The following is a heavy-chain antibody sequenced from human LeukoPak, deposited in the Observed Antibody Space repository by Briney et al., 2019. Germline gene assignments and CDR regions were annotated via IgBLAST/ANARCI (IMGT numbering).Heavy chain of an antibody. CDR3: ARVDYGDYVPHFDY. V-gene: IGHV1-8*01. D-gene: IGHD4-17*01. J-gene: IGHJ4*02. CDR2: MKPNSGNT. CDR1: GYTFTSYD. Sequence: ASVKVSCKASGYTFTSYDINWVRQATGQGLEWMGWMKPNSGNTGYAQKFQGRVTMTRNTSISTAYMELSSLRFEDTAVYYCARVDYGDYVPHFDYWGQGTLVTVSS.